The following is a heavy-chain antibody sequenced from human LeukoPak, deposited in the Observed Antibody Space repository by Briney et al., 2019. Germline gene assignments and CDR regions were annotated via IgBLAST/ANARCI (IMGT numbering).Heavy chain of an antibody. V-gene: IGHV4-59*12. CDR3: ARGGDFWSGYYYRY. D-gene: IGHD3-3*01. CDR1: GGSISSYY. CDR2: IYYSGST. Sequence: KPSETLSLTCTVSGGSISSYYWSWIRQPPGKGLEWIGYIYYSGSTNYNPSLKSRVTISVDTSKNQFSLKLSSVTAADTAVYYCARGGDFWSGYYYRYWGQGTLVTVSS. J-gene: IGHJ4*02.